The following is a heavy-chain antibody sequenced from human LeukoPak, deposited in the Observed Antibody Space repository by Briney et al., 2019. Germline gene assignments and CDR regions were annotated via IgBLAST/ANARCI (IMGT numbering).Heavy chain of an antibody. D-gene: IGHD3-22*01. CDR1: GFTFSSYS. J-gene: IGHJ4*02. CDR3: AKGNHYDVSGSGGSRHYFDY. V-gene: IGHV3-21*04. CDR2: ITSSSSYI. Sequence: GGSLRLSCAASGFTFSSYSMNWVRQAPGKGLEWVSSITSSSSYIYYADSVKGRFTISRDYFKSTLYLQMNSLTAEDTAVYYCAKGNHYDVSGSGGSRHYFDYWGQGSLVTVSS.